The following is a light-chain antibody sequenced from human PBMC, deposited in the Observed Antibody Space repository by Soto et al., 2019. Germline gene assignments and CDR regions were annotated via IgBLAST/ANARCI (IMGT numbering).Light chain of an antibody. CDR3: QYYGDSPRT. Sequence: ELVLTQSPGTLSLSPGARATLSSRASQRVISRYLAWYQKKPGQPPRLLIYGASTRATGIPDRFGGSGSETDFTLTISSLVPDDFAVYHCQYYGDSPRTFGQGTKVEVK. J-gene: IGKJ1*01. CDR1: QRVISRY. V-gene: IGKV3-20*01. CDR2: GAS.